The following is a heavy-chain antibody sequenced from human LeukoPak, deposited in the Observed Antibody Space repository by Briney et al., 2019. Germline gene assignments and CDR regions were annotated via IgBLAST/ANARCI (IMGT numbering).Heavy chain of an antibody. CDR2: IYTSGST. CDR1: GGSISSGSYY. J-gene: IGHJ4*02. D-gene: IGHD5-12*01. V-gene: IGHV4-61*02. Sequence: PSRTLSLTCTVSGGSISSGSYYWSWIRQPAGKGLEWIGRIYTSGSTNYNPSLKSRVTISVDRSKNQFSLKLSSVTAADTAVYYCAREGGSGYDIPNYWGQGTLVTVSS. CDR3: AREGGSGYDIPNY.